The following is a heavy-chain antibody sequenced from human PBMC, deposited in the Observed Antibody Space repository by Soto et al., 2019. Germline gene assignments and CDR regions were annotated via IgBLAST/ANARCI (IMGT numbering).Heavy chain of an antibody. CDR3: ASLGVGDWANYYYYYGMDV. V-gene: IGHV3-23*01. J-gene: IGHJ6*02. CDR2: VTANGGST. CDR1: GFTFIVYA. Sequence: HPGGSLRLSCAATGFTFIVYAMTWVRQAPGKGLEWVSAVTANGGSTYSADSVKGRFTISRDNSKNTLFLQMNSLRAEDTAVYYCASLGVGDWANYYYYYGMDVWGQGTTVTVSS. D-gene: IGHD2-21*02.